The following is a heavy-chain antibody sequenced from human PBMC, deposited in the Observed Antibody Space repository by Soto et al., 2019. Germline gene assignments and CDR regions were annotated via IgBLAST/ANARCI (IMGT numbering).Heavy chain of an antibody. CDR1: GGSISSGGYY. Sequence: QVQLQESGPGLVKPSQTLSLTCTVSGGSISSGGYYWSWIRQHPGKGLEWIGYIYYSGSTCYNPSIKSRVTISVDTSKNQFSLTLSSVTAADTAVYYCARDRRYYDSSGYPQGYYFDYWGQGTLVTVSS. CDR2: IYYSGST. V-gene: IGHV4-31*03. D-gene: IGHD3-22*01. CDR3: ARDRRYYDSSGYPQGYYFDY. J-gene: IGHJ4*02.